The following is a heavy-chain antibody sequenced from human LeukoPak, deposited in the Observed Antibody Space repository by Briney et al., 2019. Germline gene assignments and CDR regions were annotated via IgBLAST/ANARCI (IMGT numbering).Heavy chain of an antibody. J-gene: IGHJ4*02. D-gene: IGHD1-26*01. CDR2: IIPILGRA. CDR3: ARAHPGSYIDY. V-gene: IGHV1-69*05. CDR1: GGTFIRYA. Sequence: SVTVSFKGSGGTFIRYAISGVRQAAGRGGEGMGGIIPILGRANYAQKFQGRVTNTTEESTRKADMELSTLRSEDTAVYYCARAHPGSYIDYWGQGTLVTVSS.